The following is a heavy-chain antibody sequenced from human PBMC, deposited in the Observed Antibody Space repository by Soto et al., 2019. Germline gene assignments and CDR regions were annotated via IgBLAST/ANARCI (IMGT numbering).Heavy chain of an antibody. J-gene: IGHJ4*02. CDR2: IDWHNDK. CDR3: ARYYSGRSFDF. Sequence: SGPTVVNPTQTLTLTCTFSGFSLSTNSMCVSWIRQPPGKALEWLALIDWHNDKHYTTSLKTRLTISKDTSKNQVVLTMTNMDPVDTATYYCARYYSGRSFDFWGPGTQVTSPQ. CDR1: GFSLSTNSMC. D-gene: IGHD3-10*01. V-gene: IGHV2-70*13.